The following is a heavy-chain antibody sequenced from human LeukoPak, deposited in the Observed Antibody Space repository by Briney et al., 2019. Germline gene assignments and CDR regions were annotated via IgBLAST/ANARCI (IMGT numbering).Heavy chain of an antibody. V-gene: IGHV5-51*01. CDR1: GYSFTSYW. CDR2: IYPGDTGT. J-gene: IGHJ4*02. D-gene: IGHD6-19*01. Sequence: GGSLKISCKGSGYSFTSYWIGWVRQMPGKGLEWMGIIYPGDTGTRYSPSFQGQVTISADKSISTAYLQWGSLKASDTAMYYCARRRGWSYYFDYWGQGTLVTVSS. CDR3: ARRRGWSYYFDY.